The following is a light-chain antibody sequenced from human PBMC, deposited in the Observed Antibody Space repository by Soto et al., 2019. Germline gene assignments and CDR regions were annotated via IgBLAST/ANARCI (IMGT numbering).Light chain of an antibody. CDR3: SSYARGNNCYV. V-gene: IGLV2-8*01. Sequence: QSVLTQPPSASGSPGQSVTISCSGTSSDFGAYNFVSWYQHHPGKAPKLMIYEASKRPSGVPDRFSGSKSGNTASLTVSGLQAEDEADYFCSSYARGNNCYVFGTGTKVTVL. CDR2: EAS. CDR1: SSDFGAYNF. J-gene: IGLJ1*01.